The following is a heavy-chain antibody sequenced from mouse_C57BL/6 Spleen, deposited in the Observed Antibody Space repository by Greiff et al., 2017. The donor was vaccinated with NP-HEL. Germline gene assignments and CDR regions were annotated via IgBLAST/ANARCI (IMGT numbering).Heavy chain of an antibody. CDR3: ARGVPYGNFAY. Sequence: EVKLQESGPVLVKPGASVKMSCKASGYTFTDYYMNWVKQSHGKSLEWIGVINPYNGGTSYNQKFKGKATLTVDKSSSTAYMELNSLTSEDSAVYYCARGVPYGNFAYWGQGTLVTVSA. CDR2: INPYNGGT. CDR1: GYTFTDYY. V-gene: IGHV1-19*01. J-gene: IGHJ3*01. D-gene: IGHD2-1*01.